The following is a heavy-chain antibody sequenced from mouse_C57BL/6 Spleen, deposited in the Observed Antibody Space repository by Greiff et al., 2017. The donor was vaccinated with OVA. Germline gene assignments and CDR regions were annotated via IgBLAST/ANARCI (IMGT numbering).Heavy chain of an antibody. V-gene: IGHV1-54*01. Sequence: QVQLQQSGAELVRPGTSVKVSCKASGYAFTNYLIEWVKQRPGQGLEWIGVINPGSGGTNYNEKFKGKATLTADKSSSTAYMQLSSLTSEDSAVYFGARNYYGSGYWYFDVWGTGTTVTVSS. CDR1: GYAFTNYL. J-gene: IGHJ1*03. CDR3: ARNYYGSGYWYFDV. D-gene: IGHD1-1*01. CDR2: INPGSGGT.